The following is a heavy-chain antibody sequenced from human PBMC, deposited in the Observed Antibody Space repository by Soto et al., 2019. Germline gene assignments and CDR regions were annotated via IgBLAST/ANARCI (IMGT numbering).Heavy chain of an antibody. V-gene: IGHV3-23*01. CDR3: ALRSGGSCQSSCSSVTPDY. CDR2: ISGSGGST. Sequence: GGSLRLSCAASGFTFSSYAMSWVRQAPGKGLEWVSAISGSGGSTYYADSVKGRFTISRDNSKNTLCLQMNSLRAEDTAVYYCALRSGGSCQSSCSSVTPDYWGQGPLVTVSS. D-gene: IGHD2-15*01. CDR1: GFTFSSYA. J-gene: IGHJ4*02.